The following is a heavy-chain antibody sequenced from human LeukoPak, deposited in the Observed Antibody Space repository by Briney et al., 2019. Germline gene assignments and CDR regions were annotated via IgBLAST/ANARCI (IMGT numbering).Heavy chain of an antibody. D-gene: IGHD3-16*01. Sequence: PGGSLRLSCAASGFTVSSNYMSWVRQAPGKGLEWVSVIYSGGRTYYADSVKGRFTISRDNSKNTMYLQMNSLRAEDTAVYYCARVFVTLTLAFDIWGQGTMVTVSS. V-gene: IGHV3-53*01. CDR2: IYSGGRT. CDR1: GFTVSSNY. J-gene: IGHJ3*02. CDR3: ARVFVTLTLAFDI.